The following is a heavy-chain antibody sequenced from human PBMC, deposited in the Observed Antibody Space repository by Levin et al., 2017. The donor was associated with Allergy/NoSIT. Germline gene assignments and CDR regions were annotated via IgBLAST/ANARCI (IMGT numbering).Heavy chain of an antibody. V-gene: IGHV4-34*01. CDR1: GGSFSGYY. CDR3: ARGSDFFDY. D-gene: IGHD3-10*01. Sequence: ESLKISCAVYGGSFSGYYWTWIRQPPGKDLEWIGEINHGGSTNYNPSLKSRVTILVDTSKNQFSLKLSSVTAADTAVYYCARGSDFFDYWGQGIPVTVSS. CDR2: INHGGST. J-gene: IGHJ4*02.